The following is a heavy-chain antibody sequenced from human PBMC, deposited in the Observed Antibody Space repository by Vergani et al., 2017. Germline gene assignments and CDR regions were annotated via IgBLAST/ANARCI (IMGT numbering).Heavy chain of an antibody. D-gene: IGHD4-17*01. CDR1: GFTFDDYA. V-gene: IGHV3-9*01. Sequence: EVQLVESGGGLVQPGRSLRLSCAASGFTFDDYAMHWVRQAPGKGLEWVSGISWNSGSIGYADSVKGRFTISRDNAKNSLYLQMNSLKTEDTAVYYCTTGTGDYGDYVWGQGTLVTVSS. CDR2: ISWNSGSI. J-gene: IGHJ4*02. CDR3: TTGTGDYGDYV.